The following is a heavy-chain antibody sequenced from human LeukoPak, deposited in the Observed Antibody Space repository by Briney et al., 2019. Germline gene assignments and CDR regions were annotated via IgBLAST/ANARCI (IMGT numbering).Heavy chain of an antibody. CDR1: GGSVSSGSYY. Sequence: SETLSLTCTVSGGSVSSGSYYWSWIRQHPGKGLEWIGFIYYSGSTFYNPSLKSRVTISIDTSKNQFSLKLSSVTAADTAVYYCARANYYGSGSYYTVFDYWGQGTLVTVSS. V-gene: IGHV4-31*03. CDR3: ARANYYGSGSYYTVFDY. J-gene: IGHJ4*02. D-gene: IGHD3-10*01. CDR2: IYYSGST.